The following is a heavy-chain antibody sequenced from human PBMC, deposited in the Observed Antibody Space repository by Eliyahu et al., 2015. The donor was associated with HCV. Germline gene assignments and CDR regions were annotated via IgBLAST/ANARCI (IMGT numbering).Heavy chain of an antibody. Sequence: QVQLVQSGAEVKKPGASVKVSCKASGYTFTRYYIHWVRQAPGQGLEWMGIINPSGGSTSYAQKFQGRVTMTSDTSTSTVYMELSSLRSEDTAVYHCARVKAEQDLSSFDYWGQGTLVTVSS. J-gene: IGHJ4*02. CDR3: ARVKAEQDLSSFDY. D-gene: IGHD1-26*01. V-gene: IGHV1-46*01. CDR1: GYTFTRYY. CDR2: INPSGGST.